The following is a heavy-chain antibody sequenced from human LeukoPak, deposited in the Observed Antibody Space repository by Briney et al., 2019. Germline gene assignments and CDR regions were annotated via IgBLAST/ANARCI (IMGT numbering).Heavy chain of an antibody. CDR3: ARATYGYWLDP. J-gene: IGHJ5*02. Sequence: GGSLRLSCVASGFTFSSYSMNWVRQAPGKGLEWVSFISTTSSAIYYADSVKGRFTISRDNAKNSLYLQMNSLRAEDTAVYYCARATYGYWLDPWGQGTLVTVSS. V-gene: IGHV3-48*01. D-gene: IGHD3-10*01. CDR2: ISTTSSAI. CDR1: GFTFSSYS.